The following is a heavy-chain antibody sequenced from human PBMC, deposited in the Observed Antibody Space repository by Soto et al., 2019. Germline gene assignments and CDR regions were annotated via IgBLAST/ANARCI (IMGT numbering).Heavy chain of an antibody. V-gene: IGHV4-59*01. D-gene: IGHD6-13*01. CDR1: GDSISNYY. CDR2: IYHSGNT. Sequence: SETLSLTCTVSGDSISNYYWSWIRQAPGKGLEWIGFIYHSGNTNYNPSLKSRVTMSIDTSKSQFSLKLNSVTAADTAVYYCARDQGIASSGRFDYWGPGTLVTVSS. CDR3: ARDQGIASSGRFDY. J-gene: IGHJ4*02.